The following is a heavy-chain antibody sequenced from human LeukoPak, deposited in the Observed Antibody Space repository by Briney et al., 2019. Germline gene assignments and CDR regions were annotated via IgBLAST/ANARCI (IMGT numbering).Heavy chain of an antibody. CDR3: ARHVRKRGIAVAGTPGWFDP. CDR2: IYHSGST. D-gene: IGHD6-19*01. J-gene: IGHJ5*02. CDR1: GGSISTYY. Sequence: SGTLSLTCTVSGGSISTYYWSWIRQPPGKGLEWIGYIYHSGSTNYNPSLKSRVTISVDTSENQFSLKLSSVTAADTAVYYCARHVRKRGIAVAGTPGWFDPWGQGTLVTVSS. V-gene: IGHV4-59*01.